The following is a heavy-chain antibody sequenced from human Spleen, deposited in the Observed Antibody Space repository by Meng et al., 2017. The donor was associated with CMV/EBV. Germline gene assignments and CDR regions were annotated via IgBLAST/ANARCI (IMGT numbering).Heavy chain of an antibody. CDR1: EYPLTELS. J-gene: IGHJ3*02. V-gene: IGHV1-24*01. CDR3: ATETHTSRTVAFDI. Sequence: ASVKVSCKVLEYPLTELSVHWVRQAPGKGLEWLGGLDEEDLEPMYAQRFQGRVTMTADTSTDTTYMELSGLRLEDTAGYYCATETHTSRTVAFDIWGQGTQVTVSS. D-gene: IGHD2-2*01. CDR2: LDEEDLEP.